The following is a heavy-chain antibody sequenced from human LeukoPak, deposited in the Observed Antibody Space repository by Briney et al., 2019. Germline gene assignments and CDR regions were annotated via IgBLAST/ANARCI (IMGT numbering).Heavy chain of an antibody. J-gene: IGHJ4*02. CDR1: GFTLSSYA. Sequence: GKSLRLSCAASGFTLSSYAMHWVRQAPGRGLEYVSAISNNGGTMFYADSVKGRFTISRDNSKNTLYLQMSSLITEDTAVYYCVKGRSSKISAAWDYWGQGTLVTVSS. V-gene: IGHV3-64D*06. CDR3: VKGRSSKISAAWDY. D-gene: IGHD6-13*01. CDR2: ISNNGGTM.